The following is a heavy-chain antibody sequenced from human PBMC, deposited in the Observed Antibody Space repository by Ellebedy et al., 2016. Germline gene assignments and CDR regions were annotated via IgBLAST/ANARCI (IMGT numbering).Heavy chain of an antibody. V-gene: IGHV3-13*01. J-gene: IGHJ6*02. CDR2: IGTAGDT. CDR3: ARVRRYYDSSGYPYYYYYGMDV. D-gene: IGHD3-22*01. Sequence: GGSLRLSCAASGFTFSSYDMHWVRQATGKGLEWVSAIGTAGDTYYPGSVKARFTISRENAKNSLYLQMNSLRAGDTAVYYCARVRRYYDSSGYPYYYYYGMDVWGQGTTVTVSS. CDR1: GFTFSSYD.